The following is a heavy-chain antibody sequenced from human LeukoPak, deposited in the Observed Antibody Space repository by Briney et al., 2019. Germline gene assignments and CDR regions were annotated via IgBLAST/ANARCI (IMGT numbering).Heavy chain of an antibody. D-gene: IGHD6-19*01. V-gene: IGHV4-59*08. CDR2: IYSSGST. CDR1: GGSISSYY. J-gene: IGHJ4*02. Sequence: SETLSLTCTVSGGSISSYYWTWIRQPPGKGLEWIGQIYSSGSTNYNPSLKSRVTIPVDTSKNQFSLELNSVTAADTALYYCARRSSSTGWSFDYWGQGTLVAVSS. CDR3: ARRSSSTGWSFDY.